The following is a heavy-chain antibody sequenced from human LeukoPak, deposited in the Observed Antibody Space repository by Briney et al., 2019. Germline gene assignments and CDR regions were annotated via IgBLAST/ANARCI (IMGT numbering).Heavy chain of an antibody. CDR1: GGSISSSSYY. V-gene: IGHV4-39*07. Sequence: PSETLSLTCTVSGGSISSSSYYWGWIRQPPGKGLEWIGSIYYSGSTYYNPSLKSRVTISVDKSKNQFSLKLSSVTAADTAVYYCARFVSRADYYYGMDVWGQGTTVTVSS. D-gene: IGHD2-21*01. CDR3: ARFVSRADYYYGMDV. CDR2: IYYSGST. J-gene: IGHJ6*02.